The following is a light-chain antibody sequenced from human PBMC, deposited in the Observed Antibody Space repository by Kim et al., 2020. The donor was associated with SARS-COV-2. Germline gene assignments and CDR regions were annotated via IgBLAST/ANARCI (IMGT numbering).Light chain of an antibody. Sequence: ETVMSQSPATLSASPGERATVSCRANEGGFSNLAWYQQKPGQAPRLLIYAASTRAAGVPARFSGSGSGTEFALTITSLQSEDFAVYYCLQYNNWYSFGQGTKLEI. CDR3: LQYNNWYS. J-gene: IGKJ2*03. CDR1: EGGFSN. CDR2: AAS. V-gene: IGKV3-15*01.